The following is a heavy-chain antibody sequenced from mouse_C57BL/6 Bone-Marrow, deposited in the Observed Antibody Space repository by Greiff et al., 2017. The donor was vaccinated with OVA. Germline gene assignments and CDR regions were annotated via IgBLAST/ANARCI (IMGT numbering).Heavy chain of an antibody. CDR1: GFTFSDYY. Sequence: EVQLQESEGGLVQPGSSMKLSCTASGFTFSDYYMAWVRQVPEKGLEWVANINYDGSSTYYLDSLKSRFIISRDNAKNILYLQMSSLKSEDTATYYCARVRRNWDYFDYWGQGTTLTVSS. CDR3: ARVRRNWDYFDY. V-gene: IGHV5-16*01. CDR2: INYDGSST. D-gene: IGHD4-1*01. J-gene: IGHJ2*01.